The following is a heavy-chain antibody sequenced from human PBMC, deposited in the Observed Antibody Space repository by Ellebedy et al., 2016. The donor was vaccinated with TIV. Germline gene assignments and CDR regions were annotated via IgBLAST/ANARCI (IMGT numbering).Heavy chain of an antibody. D-gene: IGHD6-13*01. CDR2: IGTAGDT. J-gene: IGHJ6*02. V-gene: IGHV3-13*01. CDR1: GFTFSSYD. Sequence: GESLKISCAASGFTFSSYDMHWVRQPTGKGLEWVSAIGTAGDTYYPGPVKGRFTISRDNAKNSLYLQMNSLRAGDTAVYYCARGEQQLVSGYYYYCGMDVWGQGTTVTVSS. CDR3: ARGEQQLVSGYYYYCGMDV.